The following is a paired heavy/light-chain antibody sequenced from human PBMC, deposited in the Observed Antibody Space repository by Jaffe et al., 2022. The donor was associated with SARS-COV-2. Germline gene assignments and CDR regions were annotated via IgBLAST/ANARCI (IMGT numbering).Light chain of an antibody. J-gene: IGLJ2*01. CDR2: YYSDSDK. CDR1: SDINVGSYN. Sequence: QPVLTQPPSSSASPGESARLTCTLPSDINVGSYNIYWYQQKPGSPPRYLLYYYSDSDKGQGSGVPSRFSGSKDASANTGILLISGLQSEDEADYYCMIWPSNVVVFGGGTKLTVL. V-gene: IGLV5-37*01. CDR3: MIWPSNVVV.
Heavy chain of an antibody. CDR2: IYYSGST. CDR1: GGSISSSSYY. D-gene: IGHD2-2*01. Sequence: QLQLQESGPGLVKPSETLSLTCTVSGGSISSSSYYWGWIRQPPGKGLEWIGSIYYSGSTYYNPSLKSRVTISVDTSKNQFSLKLSSVTAADTAVYYCARWDDGSQLLFGGDDAFDIWGQGTMVTVSS. J-gene: IGHJ3*02. CDR3: ARWDDGSQLLFGGDDAFDI. V-gene: IGHV4-39*01.